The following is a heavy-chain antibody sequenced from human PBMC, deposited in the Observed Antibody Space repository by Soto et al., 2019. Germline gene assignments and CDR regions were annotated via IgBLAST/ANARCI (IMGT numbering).Heavy chain of an antibody. Sequence: SHTLSLTCAISGDSVSSNTAAWNWIRSSPSRGLEWLGRTYYGSNWRHDYAVSVKSRITVNPDTSKNHFSLQLNSVTPDDTAVYYGARGVAGSGFDLWGQGTLVIVSS. CDR2: TYYGSNWRH. J-gene: IGHJ4*02. V-gene: IGHV6-1*01. CDR3: ARGVAGSGFDL. CDR1: GDSVSSNTAA. D-gene: IGHD6-19*01.